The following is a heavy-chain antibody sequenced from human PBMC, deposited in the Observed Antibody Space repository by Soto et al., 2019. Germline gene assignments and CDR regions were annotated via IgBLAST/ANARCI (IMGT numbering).Heavy chain of an antibody. D-gene: IGHD3-10*01. V-gene: IGHV1-69*06. Sequence: QVQLVQSGAEVKKPGSSVKVSCKASGGTFSSYAISWVRQAPGQGLEWMGGIIPIFGTANYAQKFQGRVTITADKSTSTAYMELSSLRSEDTAVYYCARVLYYYGSGSYYRCGWFDPWGQGTLVTVSS. CDR3: ARVLYYYGSGSYYRCGWFDP. J-gene: IGHJ5*02. CDR1: GGTFSSYA. CDR2: IIPIFGTA.